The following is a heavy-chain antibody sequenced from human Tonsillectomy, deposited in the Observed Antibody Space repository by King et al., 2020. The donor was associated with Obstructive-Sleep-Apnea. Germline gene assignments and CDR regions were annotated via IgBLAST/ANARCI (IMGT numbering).Heavy chain of an antibody. D-gene: IGHD6-19*01. V-gene: IGHV3-66*01. CDR2: IHSDSTT. CDR1: GFTVSNNY. J-gene: IGHJ4*02. CDR3: ARSHSSGWSYFDY. Sequence: VQLVESGGGLVQPGGSLRLSCAASGFTVSNNYMTWVRQAPGKGLEWVSIIHSDSTTYYADSVKGRFTISRDKSRNTLYLQTNSLRAEDTAVYYCARSHSSGWSYFDYWGQGTLVTVSS.